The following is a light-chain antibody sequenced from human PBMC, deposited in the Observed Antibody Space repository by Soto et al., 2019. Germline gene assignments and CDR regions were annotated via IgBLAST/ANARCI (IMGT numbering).Light chain of an antibody. Sequence: ASQSVTSSYLTWYQQKPGQAPRLLIYGASSRATDIPDRFSGSGSGTDFTLTISRLEPEDFAVYYCQQYNTSPWTFGQGTKVDIK. CDR1: QSVTSSY. V-gene: IGKV3-20*01. J-gene: IGKJ1*01. CDR2: GAS. CDR3: QQYNTSPWT.